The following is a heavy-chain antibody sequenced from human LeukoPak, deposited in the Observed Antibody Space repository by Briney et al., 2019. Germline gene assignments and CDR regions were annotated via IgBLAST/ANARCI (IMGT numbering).Heavy chain of an antibody. CDR1: GFIFSGSS. D-gene: IGHD1-14*01. V-gene: IGHV3-30*02. J-gene: IGHJ4*02. Sequence: GGSLRLSCAASGFIFSGSSMHWVRQAPGKGLEWVSFIRFDATNKYYAASVKGRFTISRDNSNNTLYLQLNNLRTGDTATYFCAKEQYPGYFDYWGQGTLVTVSS. CDR2: IRFDATNK. CDR3: AKEQYPGYFDY.